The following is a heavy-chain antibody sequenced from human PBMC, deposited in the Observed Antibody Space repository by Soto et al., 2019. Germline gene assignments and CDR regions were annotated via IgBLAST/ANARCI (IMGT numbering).Heavy chain of an antibody. CDR3: ARDRDYYYGMDV. V-gene: IGHV1-18*04. J-gene: IGHJ6*02. CDR1: VYTFTGYG. Sequence: XSVKVSCKASVYTFTGYGISWVRQAPGQGLEWMGWISAYNGNTNYAQKLQGRVTMTTDTSTSTAYMELRSLRSDDTAVYYCARDRDYYYGMDVWGQETTVTVSS. CDR2: ISAYNGNT.